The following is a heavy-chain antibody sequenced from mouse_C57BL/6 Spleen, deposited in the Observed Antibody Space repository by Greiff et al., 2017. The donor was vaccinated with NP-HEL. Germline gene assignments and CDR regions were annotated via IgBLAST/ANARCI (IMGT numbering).Heavy chain of an antibody. D-gene: IGHD2-4*01. CDR3: ARDDYDRGFSY. V-gene: IGHV1-81*01. CDR2: IYPRSGNT. Sequence: VQVVESGAELARPGASVKLSCKASGYTFTSYGISWVKQRTGQGLEWIGEIYPRSGNTYYNEKFKGKATLTADKSSSTAYMELRSLTSEDSAVYFCARDDYDRGFSYWGQGTLVTVSA. J-gene: IGHJ3*01. CDR1: GYTFTSYG.